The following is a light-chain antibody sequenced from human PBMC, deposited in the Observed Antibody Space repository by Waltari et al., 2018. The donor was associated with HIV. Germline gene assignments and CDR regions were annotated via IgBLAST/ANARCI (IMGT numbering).Light chain of an antibody. V-gene: IGKV1-12*01. CDR3: QQAHSLPWT. Sequence: DIQLTQSPSLVSASVGDRVTIACRASHGIVTWLMWCQQKPGTAPALRIFASSRLQGGLPGRFSGRGVGTNFTLTIRNIQPDDFAIYHWQQAHSLPWTFGQGTKVE. J-gene: IGKJ1*01. CDR1: HGIVTW. CDR2: ASS.